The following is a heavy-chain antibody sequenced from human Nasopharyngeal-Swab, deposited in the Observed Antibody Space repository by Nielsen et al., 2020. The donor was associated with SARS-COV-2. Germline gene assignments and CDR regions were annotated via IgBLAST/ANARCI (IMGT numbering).Heavy chain of an antibody. CDR2: IYYSGST. CDR1: GGSISSYY. Sequence: SETLSLTCTVSGGSISSYYWSWIRQHPGKGLEWIGYIYYSGSTYYNPSLKSRVTISVDTSKNQFSLKLSSVTAADTAVYYCARELSSITIFGVVTRYFDYWGQGTLVTVSS. D-gene: IGHD3-3*01. CDR3: ARELSSITIFGVVTRYFDY. V-gene: IGHV4-59*06. J-gene: IGHJ4*02.